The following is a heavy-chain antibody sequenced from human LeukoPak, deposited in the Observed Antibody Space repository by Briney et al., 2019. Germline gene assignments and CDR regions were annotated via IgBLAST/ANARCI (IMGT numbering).Heavy chain of an antibody. J-gene: IGHJ4*02. CDR2: IIPIFGTA. CDR1: GDTFSSYA. CDR3: ARDGGIAVAGEILVY. Sequence: SVKVSCKASGDTFSSYAISWVRRAPGQGLEWMGRIIPIFGTANYAQKFQGRVTITTDESTSTAYMELSSLRSEDTAVYYCARDGGIAVAGEILVYWGQGTLVTVSS. D-gene: IGHD6-19*01. V-gene: IGHV1-69*05.